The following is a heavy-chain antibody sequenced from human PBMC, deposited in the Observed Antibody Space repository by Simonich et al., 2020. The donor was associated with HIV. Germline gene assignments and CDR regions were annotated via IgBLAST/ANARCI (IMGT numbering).Heavy chain of an antibody. V-gene: IGHV4-59*12. CDR1: GGSISSYF. Sequence: QVQLQESGPGLVKPSETLSLTCTVSGGSISSYFWSWLRQPQGTGLVWIGYIYYSGRPNYNPSLKSRATLSIDTSKNQFSLKLSSVTAADTAVYYWARAVVTYYDILTGWGTTNYFDYWGQGTLVTVSS. J-gene: IGHJ4*02. CDR2: IYYSGRP. D-gene: IGHD3-9*01. CDR3: ARAVVTYYDILTGWGTTNYFDY.